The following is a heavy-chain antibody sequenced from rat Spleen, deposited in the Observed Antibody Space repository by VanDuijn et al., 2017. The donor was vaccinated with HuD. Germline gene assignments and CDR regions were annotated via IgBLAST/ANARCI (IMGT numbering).Heavy chain of an antibody. J-gene: IGHJ2*01. V-gene: IGHV5-62*01. CDR2: ISSSSGT. CDR3: ARKGLPPFDY. CDR1: GFSFSDYG. Sequence: VQLVESGGGLVQPGRSLKLSCVASGFSFSDYGMNWIRQAPGKGLEWVAYISSSSGTVYADAVKGRFTISRDNAKNTLYLQLNSLKSEDTAIYYCARKGLPPFDYWGQGVMVTVSS. D-gene: IGHD3-1*01.